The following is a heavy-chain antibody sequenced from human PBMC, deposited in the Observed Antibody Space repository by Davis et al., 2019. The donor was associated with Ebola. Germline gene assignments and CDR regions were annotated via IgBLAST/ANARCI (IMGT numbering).Heavy chain of an antibody. Sequence: PGGSLRLSCTAFGFSFSTYGMNWVRQSPGKGLEWVSTISRGGHFTFYADSVKGRFTISRDNAKNTLYLQMNSLRAEDTAVYFCARHRGSGYYGAIDFWGQGTLVTVSS. CDR1: GFSFSTYG. CDR3: ARHRGSGYYGAIDF. D-gene: IGHD5-12*01. CDR2: ISRGGHFT. V-gene: IGHV3-21*01. J-gene: IGHJ4*02.